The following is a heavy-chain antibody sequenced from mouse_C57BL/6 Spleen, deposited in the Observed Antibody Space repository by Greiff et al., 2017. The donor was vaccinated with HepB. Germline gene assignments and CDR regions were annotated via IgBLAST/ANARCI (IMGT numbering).Heavy chain of an antibody. Sequence: QVQLKQPGAELVKPGASVKLSCKASGYTFTSYWMQWVKQRPGQGLEWIGEIDPSDSYTNYNQKFKGKATLTVDTSSSTAYMQLSSLTSEDSAVYYCARPDYYGSSYDYFDYWGQGTTLTVSS. CDR2: IDPSDSYT. CDR1: GYTFTSYW. D-gene: IGHD1-1*01. CDR3: ARPDYYGSSYDYFDY. J-gene: IGHJ2*01. V-gene: IGHV1-50*01.